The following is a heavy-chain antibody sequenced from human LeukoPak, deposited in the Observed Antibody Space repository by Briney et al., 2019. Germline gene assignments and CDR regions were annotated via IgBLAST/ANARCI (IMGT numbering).Heavy chain of an antibody. D-gene: IGHD2-21*02. Sequence: RASVKVSCKASGYTFTSYGISWVRRAPGQGLEWMGWISAYSGNTNYAQKLQGRVTMTTDTSTSTAYMELRSLRSDDTAVYYCARVEVVTAIEAFDIWGQETMVTVSS. CDR3: ARVEVVTAIEAFDI. J-gene: IGHJ3*02. CDR1: GYTFTSYG. V-gene: IGHV1-18*01. CDR2: ISAYSGNT.